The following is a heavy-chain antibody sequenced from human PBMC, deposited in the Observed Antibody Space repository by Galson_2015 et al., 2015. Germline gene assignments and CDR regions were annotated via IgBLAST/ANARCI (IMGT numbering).Heavy chain of an antibody. Sequence: SLRLSCAASGFTFSSYAMSWVRQAPGKGLEWVSAISGSGGSTYYADSVKGRFTISRDNSKNTLYLQMNSLRAEDTAVYYCAKDEYSSSWYNLPYYYGMDVWGQGTTVTVSS. V-gene: IGHV3-23*01. J-gene: IGHJ6*02. CDR1: GFTFSSYA. D-gene: IGHD6-13*01. CDR3: AKDEYSSSWYNLPYYYGMDV. CDR2: ISGSGGST.